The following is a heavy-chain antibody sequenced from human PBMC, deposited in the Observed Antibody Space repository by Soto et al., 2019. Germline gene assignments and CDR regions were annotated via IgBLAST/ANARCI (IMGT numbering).Heavy chain of an antibody. D-gene: IGHD5-12*01. CDR2: MCIVGEKT. Sequence: EVQVFESGGGLVQPGGSLRLSCAASGFSFSDYSMAWVRQTPEKGLEWVSGMCIVGEKTFYIDSVKGQFIVSRDSSRDTVYFQMNIRRLDDTAVHYCARCNGYSDLWGQGILVTVSS. CDR3: ARCNGYSDL. V-gene: IGHV3-23*01. CDR1: GFSFSDYS. J-gene: IGHJ4*02.